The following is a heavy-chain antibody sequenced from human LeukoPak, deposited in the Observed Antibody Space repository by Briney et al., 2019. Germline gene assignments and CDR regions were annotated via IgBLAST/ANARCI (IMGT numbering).Heavy chain of an antibody. CDR2: IYHSGCT. J-gene: IGHJ4*02. D-gene: IGHD5-18*01. V-gene: IGHV4-30-2*01. CDR3: ARDGGYSYGFYY. CDR1: GGSISSGGYS. Sequence: SETLSLTCAVSGGSISSGGYSWSWIRQPPGKGLEWIGYIYHSGCTYYNPSLKSRVTISVDRSKNQFSLKLSSVTAADTAVYYCARDGGYSYGFYYWGQGTLVTVSS.